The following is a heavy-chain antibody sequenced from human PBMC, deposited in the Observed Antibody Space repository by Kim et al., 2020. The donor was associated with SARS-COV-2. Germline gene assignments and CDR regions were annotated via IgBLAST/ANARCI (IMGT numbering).Heavy chain of an antibody. CDR3: ANNAYANFRSGAMDF. D-gene: IGHD3-10*01. Sequence: AYSVKGRFTISRDNSKNTLYLQRNSLSAEDTAVYYCANNAYANFRSGAMDFWGQGTTVTVSS. J-gene: IGHJ6*02. V-gene: IGHV3-33*06.